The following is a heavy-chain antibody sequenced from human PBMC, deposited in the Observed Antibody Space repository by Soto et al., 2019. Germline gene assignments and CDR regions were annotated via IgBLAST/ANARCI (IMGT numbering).Heavy chain of an antibody. J-gene: IGHJ6*02. CDR3: AKCSSSLYYYYGMDV. Sequence: LRLSCAASGFTFSSYAMSWVRQAPGKGLEWVSAISGSGGSTYYADSVKGRFTISRDNSKNTLYLQMNSLRAEDTAVYYCAKCSSSLYYYYGMDVWGQGTTVTVSS. CDR1: GFTFSSYA. D-gene: IGHD6-13*01. V-gene: IGHV3-23*01. CDR2: ISGSGGST.